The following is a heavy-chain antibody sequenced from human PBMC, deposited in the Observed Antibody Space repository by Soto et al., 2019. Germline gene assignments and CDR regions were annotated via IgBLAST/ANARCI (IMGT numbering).Heavy chain of an antibody. D-gene: IGHD6-19*01. Sequence: DVQLVESGGGLVQPGRSLRLSCATSGFNFGDYAMHWVRQGPGKGLEWVSGINWDGRSVGYADSVKGRFTISRDNSKKTLYLQMTSLRADDTAVYYCARDRQQWLEPAGGALPFWGQGTMVIVSS. CDR3: ARDRQQWLEPAGGALPF. CDR1: GFNFGDYA. V-gene: IGHV3-9*01. J-gene: IGHJ3*01. CDR2: INWDGRSV.